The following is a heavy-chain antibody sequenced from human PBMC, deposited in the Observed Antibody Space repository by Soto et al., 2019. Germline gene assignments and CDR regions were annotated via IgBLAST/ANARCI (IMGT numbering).Heavy chain of an antibody. Sequence: PSETLSLTCTVSGGSISSGGYYWSWIRQHPGKGLEWIGYIYYSGSTYYNPSLKSRVTISVDTSKNQFSLKLSSVTAADTAVYYCARAIDPGITIFGVVTRPWFDPWGQGTLVTVSS. CDR2: IYYSGST. V-gene: IGHV4-31*03. D-gene: IGHD3-3*01. CDR3: ARAIDPGITIFGVVTRPWFDP. J-gene: IGHJ5*02. CDR1: GGSISSGGYY.